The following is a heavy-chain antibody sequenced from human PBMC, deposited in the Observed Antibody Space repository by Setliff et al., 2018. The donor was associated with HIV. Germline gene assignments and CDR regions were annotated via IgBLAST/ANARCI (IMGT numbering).Heavy chain of an antibody. V-gene: IGHV3-30*04. D-gene: IGHD3-16*01. CDR2: ISYAGSNE. Sequence: PGGSLRLSCAASGFTFSTSAMHWVRQAPGKGLEWVAVISYAGSNEYYGDSVKGRFTISRDNSKNTLFLQMNSLRVEDTAVYYCMRGPRLGPVDVWGKGATVTVS. J-gene: IGHJ6*03. CDR3: MRGPRLGPVDV. CDR1: GFTFSTSA.